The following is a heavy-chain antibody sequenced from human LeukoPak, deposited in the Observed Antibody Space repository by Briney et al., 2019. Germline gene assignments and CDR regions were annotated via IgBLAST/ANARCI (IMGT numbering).Heavy chain of an antibody. J-gene: IGHJ3*02. CDR1: GFTFSNYA. CDR2: ISGSGGST. D-gene: IGHD3-22*01. V-gene: IGHV3-23*01. CDR3: AKANGDYDSSGPGDAFDI. Sequence: GGSLRLSCAASGFTFSNYAMSWVRQAPGKGLEWVSAISGSGGSTYYADSVKGRFTISRDNSKNTPYLQMNSLRAEDTAVYYCAKANGDYDSSGPGDAFDIWGQGTMVTVSS.